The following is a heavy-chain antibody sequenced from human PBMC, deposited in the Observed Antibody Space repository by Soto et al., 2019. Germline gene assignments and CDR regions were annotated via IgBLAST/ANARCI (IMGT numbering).Heavy chain of an antibody. D-gene: IGHD4-17*01. CDR3: AGGHNGGYNCFAP. CDR1: GGSISSYY. V-gene: IGHV4-59*12. CDR2: IYYSGST. J-gene: IGHJ5*02. Sequence: PSETLSLTCTVSGGSISSYYWSWIRQPPGKGLEWIGYIYYSGSTNYNPSLKSRVTISVDTSKNQFSLKLSSVTAADTAVYYCAGGHNGGYNCFAPWGQGTLVTVSS.